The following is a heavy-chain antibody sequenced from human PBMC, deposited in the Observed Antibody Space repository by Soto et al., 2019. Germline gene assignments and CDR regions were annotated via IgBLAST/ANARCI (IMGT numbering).Heavy chain of an antibody. CDR3: AKSRGGTANGLDV. Sequence: EVQLVESGGALVQPGRSLRLSCAASGFSFGDYGMHWVRQAPGKGLEWVSGISWKSASIGYADSVKGRFTISRDNAKNLLYLQMNNLSAEDTALYHCAKSRGGTANGLDVWGQGTTVTVSS. CDR2: ISWKSASI. J-gene: IGHJ6*02. CDR1: GFSFGDYG. V-gene: IGHV3-9*01. D-gene: IGHD2-15*01.